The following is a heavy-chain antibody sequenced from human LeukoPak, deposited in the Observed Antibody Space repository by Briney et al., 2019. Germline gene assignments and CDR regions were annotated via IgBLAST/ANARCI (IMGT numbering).Heavy chain of an antibody. Sequence: SETLSLTCAVYGGSFSGYYWSRIRQPPGKGLEWIGEINHSGSTNYNPSLKSRVTISVDTSKNQFSLKLSSVTAADTAVYYCARDYGSGSHTRLAWFDPWGQGTLVTVSS. CDR2: INHSGST. CDR3: ARDYGSGSHTRLAWFDP. D-gene: IGHD3-10*01. J-gene: IGHJ5*02. V-gene: IGHV4-34*01. CDR1: GGSFSGYY.